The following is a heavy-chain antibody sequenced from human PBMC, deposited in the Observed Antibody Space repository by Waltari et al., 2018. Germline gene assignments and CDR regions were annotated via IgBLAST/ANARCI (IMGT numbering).Heavy chain of an antibody. J-gene: IGHJ4*02. CDR2: INPSGGST. CDR1: GYTCSSYY. CDR3: ARDHRAARPFHFDY. V-gene: IGHV1-46*01. D-gene: IGHD6-6*01. Sequence: VQLVQSGAEVKKPGASVKVCCRACGYTCSSYYRHWVRQAPGKGLEWMGIINPSGGSTSYAQKFQGRVTMTRDTSTSTVYMELSSLRSEDTAVYYCARDHRAARPFHFDYWGQGTLVTVSS.